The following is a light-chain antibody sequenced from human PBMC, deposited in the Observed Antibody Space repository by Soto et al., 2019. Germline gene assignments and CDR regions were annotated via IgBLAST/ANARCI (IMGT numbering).Light chain of an antibody. Sequence: SYELTQPLSVSVALGQTARITCGGNNIGSKTVHWYQQKPGQAPVLVIYRDSNRPSRIPERFSGSNSGNTATLTISRAQAGDEDDYYCQVWDSSTARVFGGGTKLTVL. CDR2: RDS. CDR3: QVWDSSTARV. V-gene: IGLV3-9*01. CDR1: NIGSKT. J-gene: IGLJ3*02.